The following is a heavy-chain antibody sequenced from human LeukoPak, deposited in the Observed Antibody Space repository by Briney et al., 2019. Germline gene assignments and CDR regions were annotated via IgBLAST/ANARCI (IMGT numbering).Heavy chain of an antibody. D-gene: IGHD3-3*01. V-gene: IGHV4-39*07. J-gene: IGHJ5*02. CDR2: IYYSGST. CDR3: ASRYYDFWSGYYYGWFDP. Sequence: PSETLSLTCTVSGGSISSSSYYWGWIRQPPGKGLEWIGSIYYSGSTYYNPSLRSRVTISVDTSTNQFSLKLSSVTAADTAVYYCASRYYDFWSGYYYGWFDPWGQGTLVTVSS. CDR1: GGSISSSSYY.